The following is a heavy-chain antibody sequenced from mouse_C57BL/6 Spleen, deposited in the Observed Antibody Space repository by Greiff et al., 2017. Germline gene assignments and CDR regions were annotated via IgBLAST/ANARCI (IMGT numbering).Heavy chain of an antibody. J-gene: IGHJ2*01. CDR3: TRNYGNYRYYFDY. CDR2: IDPETGGT. D-gene: IGHD2-1*01. V-gene: IGHV1-15*01. CDR1: DYTFTDYE. Sequence: VQLQQSGAELVRPGASVTLSCKASDYTFTDYEMHWVKQTPVHGLEWIGAIDPETGGTAYNQKFKGKAILTADKSSSTAYMELRSLTSEDSAVYYCTRNYGNYRYYFDYWGQGTTLTVSS.